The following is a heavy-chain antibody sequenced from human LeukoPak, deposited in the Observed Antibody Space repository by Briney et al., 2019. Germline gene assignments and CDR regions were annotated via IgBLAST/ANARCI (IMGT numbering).Heavy chain of an antibody. V-gene: IGHV4-61*02. D-gene: IGHD3-3*01. Sequence: SQTLSLTXTVSGGSISSGSYYWSWIRQPAGKGLKWIGRIYTSGSTNYNPSLKSRVTISVDTSKNQFSLKLSSVTAADTAVYYCAIDYYDFWRGYYYYYMDVWGKGTTVTVSS. CDR2: IYTSGST. J-gene: IGHJ6*03. CDR3: AIDYYDFWRGYYYYYMDV. CDR1: GGSISSGSYY.